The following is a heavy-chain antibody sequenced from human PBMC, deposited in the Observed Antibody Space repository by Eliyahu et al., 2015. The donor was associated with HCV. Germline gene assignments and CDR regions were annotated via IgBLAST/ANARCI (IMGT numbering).Heavy chain of an antibody. J-gene: IGHJ4*02. V-gene: IGHV3-30*03. CDR2: IAYDGSSR. CDR3: ARDENLGDPFDD. D-gene: IGHD2-21*02. Sequence: QAHLVESGGGVVQPGTSLRLSCAASGFSFSNSGMQWVRQAPGKGLEWVAVIAYDGSSRYYAESVEGRFIISRDNSRNIVHLQMNSLRVEDTAMYHCARDENLGDPFDDWGQGTLVTVSS. CDR1: GFSFSNSG.